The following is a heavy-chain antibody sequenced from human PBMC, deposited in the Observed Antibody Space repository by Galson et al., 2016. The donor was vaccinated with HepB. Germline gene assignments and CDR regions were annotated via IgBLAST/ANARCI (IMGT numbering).Heavy chain of an antibody. Sequence: SLRLSCAASGFPSSTYGMHWVRQAPGKGLEWVAVIWYDGSNQYYADSVKGRLTISRDNTNNLLFLEMTGLRVEDTALYFCARAGMYHPRTCDFWGQGTLVTVSS. D-gene: IGHD2-8*01. V-gene: IGHV3-33*01. CDR3: ARAGMYHPRTCDF. J-gene: IGHJ4*02. CDR2: IWYDGSNQ. CDR1: GFPSSTYG.